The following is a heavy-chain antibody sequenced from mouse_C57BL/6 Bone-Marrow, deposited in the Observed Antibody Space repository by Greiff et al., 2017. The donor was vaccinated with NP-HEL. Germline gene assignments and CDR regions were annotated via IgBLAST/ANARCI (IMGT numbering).Heavy chain of an antibody. CDR2: ISYDGSN. CDR3: AKSPGFAY. Sequence: VQLKESGPGLVKPSQSLSLTCSVTGYSITSGYYWNWIRQFPGNKLEWMSYISYDGSNQYNPSLKNRISITRDTSKNQFFLKLNSVTTEDTATYYCAKSPGFAYWGQGTLVTVSA. V-gene: IGHV3-6*01. CDR1: GYSITSGYY. J-gene: IGHJ3*01.